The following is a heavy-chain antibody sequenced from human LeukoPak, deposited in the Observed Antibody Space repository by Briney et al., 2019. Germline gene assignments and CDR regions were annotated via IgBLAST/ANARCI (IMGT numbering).Heavy chain of an antibody. CDR2: INHSGST. J-gene: IGHJ4*02. D-gene: IGHD6-13*01. V-gene: IGHV4-34*01. CDR3: ARGSGSGSSWYYY. CDR1: GGSFSGYY. Sequence: SETLSLTCGVYGGSFSGYYWSWILQPPGKGLEWIGEINHSGSTNDNPSLKSRVTISVDTSKNQFSLKLNSVTAADTAVYYCARGSGSGSSWYYYWGQGILVTVSS.